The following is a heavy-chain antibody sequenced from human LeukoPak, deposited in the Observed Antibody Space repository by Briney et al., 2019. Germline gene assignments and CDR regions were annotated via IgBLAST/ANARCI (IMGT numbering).Heavy chain of an antibody. CDR3: AKEYNSGD. J-gene: IGHJ4*02. CDR2: ISVSGGTT. CDR1: GFTFTTHA. Sequence: AGGSLRLSCAASGFTFTTHAMSWVRQAPEKGLEWVSCISVSGGTTFYADSAKGRFTISRDNSKNTLYLQMNSLRAEDTAVYYCAKEYNSGDWGQGTLVTVSS. V-gene: IGHV3-23*01. D-gene: IGHD1-1*01.